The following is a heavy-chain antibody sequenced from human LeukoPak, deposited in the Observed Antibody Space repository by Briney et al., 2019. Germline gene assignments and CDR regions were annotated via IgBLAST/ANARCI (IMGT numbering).Heavy chain of an antibody. CDR1: GYTFTSYG. CDR2: ISAYNGNT. D-gene: IGHD2-15*01. J-gene: IGHJ5*02. Sequence: GASVKVSCKASGYTFTSYGISWVRQAPGQGLEWMGWISAYNGNTNYAQKLQGRVTMTTDTSTSTAYMELSRLRSDDTAVYYCASTYCSGGSCHPWGQGTLVTVSS. CDR3: ASTYCSGGSCHP. V-gene: IGHV1-18*01.